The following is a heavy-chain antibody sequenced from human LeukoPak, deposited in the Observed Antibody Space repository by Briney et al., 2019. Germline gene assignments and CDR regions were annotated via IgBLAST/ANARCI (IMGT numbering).Heavy chain of an antibody. CDR2: ISYDGSNK. CDR1: GFTFSSYA. CDR3: ARVFNSVGHYCGGDCYPDY. Sequence: PGRSLRLSCAASGFTFSSYAMHWVRQAPGKGLEWVAVISYDGSNKYYADSVKGRFTTSRDNSKNTLYLQMNSLRAEDTAVYYCARVFNSVGHYCGGDCYPDYWGQGTLVTVSS. D-gene: IGHD2-21*02. V-gene: IGHV3-30-3*01. J-gene: IGHJ4*02.